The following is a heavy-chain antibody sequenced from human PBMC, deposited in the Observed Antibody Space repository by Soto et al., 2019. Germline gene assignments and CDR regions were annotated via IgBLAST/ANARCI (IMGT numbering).Heavy chain of an antibody. CDR1: GFTFSNYW. CDR2: IKVDGSEK. Sequence: EVQLVESGGGLVQPGGSLRLSCAASGFTFSNYWMSWVRQAPGKGLEWVANIKVDGSEKNYVDSVKGRFTISRDNAKNSLYLQMNSLRAEDTAVYYCARTTAFETWGQGTMVTVSP. V-gene: IGHV3-7*05. CDR3: ARTTAFET. D-gene: IGHD1-1*01. J-gene: IGHJ3*02.